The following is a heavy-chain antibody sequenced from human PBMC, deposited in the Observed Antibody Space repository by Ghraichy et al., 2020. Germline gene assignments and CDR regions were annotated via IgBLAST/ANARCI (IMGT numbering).Heavy chain of an antibody. D-gene: IGHD3-10*01. Sequence: GGSLRLSCAASGFTFSNYWMTWVRQAPGKGLEWVANIKQDGSEKYYVDSVKGRFTISRDNAKNSLFLQINSLRAEDTAVYYCARRRGSYSYDYWGQGTLVTVSS. CDR1: GFTFSNYW. J-gene: IGHJ4*02. CDR2: IKQDGSEK. V-gene: IGHV3-7*01. CDR3: ARRRGSYSYDY.